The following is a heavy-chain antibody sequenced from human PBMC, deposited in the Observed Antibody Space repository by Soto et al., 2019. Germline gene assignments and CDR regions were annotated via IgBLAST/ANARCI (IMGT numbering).Heavy chain of an antibody. J-gene: IGHJ4*02. CDR1: GGSISSSSYY. CDR2: IYYSGST. V-gene: IGHV4-39*01. CDR3: ATRYALIYDYGDPYYFDY. D-gene: IGHD4-17*01. Sequence: QLQLQESGPGLVKPSETLSLTCTVSGGSISSSSYYWGWIRQPPGKGLEWIGSIYYSGSTYYNPSLKSRVTISVDTSKNQFSLKLSSVTAADTAVYYCATRYALIYDYGDPYYFDYWGQGTLVTVSS.